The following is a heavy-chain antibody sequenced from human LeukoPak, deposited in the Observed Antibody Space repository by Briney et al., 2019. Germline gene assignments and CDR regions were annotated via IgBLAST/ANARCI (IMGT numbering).Heavy chain of an antibody. Sequence: SETLSLTCTVSGGSISSSSYYWGWIRQPPGKGLEWIGSIYYSGSTYYNPSLTSRVTISVDTSKNPFSLKLSSVTAADTAVYYCATRTGAYCSSTSCSPYYYYGMDVWGQGTTVTVSS. CDR3: ATRTGAYCSSTSCSPYYYYGMDV. D-gene: IGHD2-2*01. V-gene: IGHV4-39*01. J-gene: IGHJ6*02. CDR1: GGSISSSSYY. CDR2: IYYSGST.